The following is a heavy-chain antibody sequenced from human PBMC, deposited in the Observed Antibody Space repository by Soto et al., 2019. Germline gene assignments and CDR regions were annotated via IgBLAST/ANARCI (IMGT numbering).Heavy chain of an antibody. Sequence: PGGSLRLSCAASGFTFSSYSMNWVRQAPGKGLEWVGRIKSQKDGRTTDYAAPVKGRFTISRDDSKNTLYLQLDSLRNEDTAMYYCTTDAGDYEDYWGQGTQVTVSS. CDR2: IKSQKDGRTT. V-gene: IGHV3-15*01. CDR3: TTDAGDYEDY. CDR1: GFTFSSYS. J-gene: IGHJ4*02. D-gene: IGHD4-17*01.